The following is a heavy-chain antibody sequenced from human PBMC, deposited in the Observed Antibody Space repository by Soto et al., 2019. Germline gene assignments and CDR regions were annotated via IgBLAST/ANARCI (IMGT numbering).Heavy chain of an antibody. CDR3: ARGPLVVLNYFES. V-gene: IGHV1-69*04. J-gene: IGHJ4*02. CDR2: IFPLTDIP. CDR1: GGTFRNYP. Sequence: GASVKVSCKASGGTFRNYPINWVRQALGQGLEWMGSIFPLTDIPDYAQNFQARLTISADKSTSTAYMELSSLTSDDTAMYFCARGPLVVLNYFESWGQGTLVTVSS.